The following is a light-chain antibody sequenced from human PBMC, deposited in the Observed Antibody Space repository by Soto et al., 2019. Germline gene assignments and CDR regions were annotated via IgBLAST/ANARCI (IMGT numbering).Light chain of an antibody. Sequence: EIVLTQSPGTLSLSPGERATLSCRASQSVSSSYLAWYQQKPGRAPRLLIYGASSRATGIPDRFSGSGSETAFTLTIRRLEPEDFAVYYCQQYGSSPWTFGQGTKVEIK. CDR3: QQYGSSPWT. CDR1: QSVSSSY. CDR2: GAS. J-gene: IGKJ1*01. V-gene: IGKV3-20*01.